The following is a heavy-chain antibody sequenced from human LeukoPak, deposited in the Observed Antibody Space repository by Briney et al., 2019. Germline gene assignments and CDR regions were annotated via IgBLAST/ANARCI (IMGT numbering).Heavy chain of an antibody. CDR2: VSHDGSKK. D-gene: IGHD5-24*01. CDR1: GFIFSTYA. V-gene: IGHV3-30*14. CDR3: ARARGEMATIYYYYMDV. Sequence: GGSLRLSCDASGFIFSTYAMHWVRQAPGKGLEWVAVVSHDGSKKFYADSVKGRFTISRDNPKNTLYLQMNSLRAEDTAVYYCARARGEMATIYYYYMDVWGKGTTVTISS. J-gene: IGHJ6*03.